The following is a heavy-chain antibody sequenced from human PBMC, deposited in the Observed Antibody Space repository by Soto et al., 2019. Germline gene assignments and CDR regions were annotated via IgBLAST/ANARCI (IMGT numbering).Heavy chain of an antibody. CDR2: IHHAGIT. V-gene: IGHV4-4*02. J-gene: IGHJ4*02. CDR1: GGSISSSTW. CDR3: ARYPGDYVFDY. D-gene: IGHD4-17*01. Sequence: QVQLQESGPGLVKASGTLSLTCAVSGGSISSSTWWSWVRQPPGKGLEWIGEIHHAGITNYNPSLKSRVSISIDKPKNQFSLNLNSVTAADTAVYYCARYPGDYVFDYWGQGTLVTVSS.